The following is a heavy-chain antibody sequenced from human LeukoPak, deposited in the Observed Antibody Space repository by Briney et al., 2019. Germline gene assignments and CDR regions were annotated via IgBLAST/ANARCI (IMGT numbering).Heavy chain of an antibody. CDR1: GYSISSGYY. Sequence: SETLSLTCTVSGYSISSGYYWGWIRQPPGKGLEWIGSIYHSGSTYYNPSLKSRVTISVDTSKNQFSLKLSSATAADTAVYYCARPGYCSSTSCPRFDYWGQGTLVTVSS. D-gene: IGHD2-2*01. CDR2: IYHSGST. V-gene: IGHV4-38-2*02. J-gene: IGHJ4*02. CDR3: ARPGYCSSTSCPRFDY.